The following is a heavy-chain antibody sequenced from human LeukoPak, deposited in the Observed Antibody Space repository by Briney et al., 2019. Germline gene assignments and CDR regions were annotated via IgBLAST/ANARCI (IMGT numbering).Heavy chain of an antibody. V-gene: IGHV3-23*01. CDR3: AKNKLRGWYGSYYFDY. CDR1: GFTFSSYA. Sequence: PGGSLRLSCAASGFTFSSYAMSWVRQAPGKGREWVSAISGSGGSTYYADSVKGRFTTSRDNSENTLYLQMNSLRAEDTAVYYCAKNKLRGWYGSYYFDYWGQGTLVTVSS. J-gene: IGHJ4*02. D-gene: IGHD6-19*01. CDR2: ISGSGGST.